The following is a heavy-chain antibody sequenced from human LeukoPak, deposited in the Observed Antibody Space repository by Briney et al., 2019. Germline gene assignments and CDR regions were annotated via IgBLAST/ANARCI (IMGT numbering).Heavy chain of an antibody. D-gene: IGHD3-22*01. CDR2: ISSSGSTI. CDR1: GFTFSDYY. J-gene: IGHJ4*02. CDR3: ARDQGDYYDSSGPGY. V-gene: IGHV3-11*04. Sequence: PGGSLRLSCAASGFTFSDYYMSWIRQAPGKGLEWVSYISSSGSTIYYADSVKGRFTISRDNAKNSLYLQMNSLRAEDTAVYYRARDQGDYYDSSGPGYWGQGTLVTVSS.